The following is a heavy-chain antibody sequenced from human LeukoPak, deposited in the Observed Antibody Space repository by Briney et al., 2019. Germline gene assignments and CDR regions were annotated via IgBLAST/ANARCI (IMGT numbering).Heavy chain of an antibody. D-gene: IGHD2-2*01. Sequence: ASVEVSCKASGYTFTSYGISWVRQAPGQGLEWMGWISAYNGNTNYAQKLQGRVTMTTDTSTSTAYMELRSLRSDDTAVYYCARFSGVVVPAAIYYYYYMDVWGKGATVTVSS. CDR1: GYTFTSYG. V-gene: IGHV1-18*01. J-gene: IGHJ6*03. CDR2: ISAYNGNT. CDR3: ARFSGVVVPAAIYYYYYMDV.